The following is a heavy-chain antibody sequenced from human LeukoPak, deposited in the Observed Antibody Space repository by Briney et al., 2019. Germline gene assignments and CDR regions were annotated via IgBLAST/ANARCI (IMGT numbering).Heavy chain of an antibody. J-gene: IGHJ2*01. Sequence: KAGGSLRLSCAASGFTFSSYWMHWVRQAPGKGLVWVSRIKSDGSSTNYADSVKGRFTISRDNAKNTLYLQMNSLRAEDTAVYYCARELPFHLWGRGTLVTVSS. CDR1: GFTFSSYW. D-gene: IGHD2-21*01. CDR2: IKSDGSST. V-gene: IGHV3-74*01. CDR3: ARELPFHL.